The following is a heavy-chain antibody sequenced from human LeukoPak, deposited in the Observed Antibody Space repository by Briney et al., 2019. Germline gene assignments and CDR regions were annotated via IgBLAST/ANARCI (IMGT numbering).Heavy chain of an antibody. CDR2: IHYSGNT. Sequence: SETLSLTCTVSGGSISSYYWIWMRQPPGKGLEWIGYIHYSGNTNYNPPLKSRVTISVDTSKNQFSLKLTSVTAADTAVYYCARVGNWNYALVNYYFDYWGQGTLVTVSS. CDR1: GGSISSYY. J-gene: IGHJ4*02. D-gene: IGHD1-20*01. CDR3: ARVGNWNYALVNYYFDY. V-gene: IGHV4-59*01.